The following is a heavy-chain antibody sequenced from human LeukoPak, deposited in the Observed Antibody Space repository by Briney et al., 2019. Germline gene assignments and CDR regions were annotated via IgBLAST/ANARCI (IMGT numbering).Heavy chain of an antibody. V-gene: IGHV4-30-2*01. CDR3: ARGNQHSVTEYFQH. D-gene: IGHD2-15*01. Sequence: SQTLSLTCTVSGGSISSGGYYWSWIRQPPGKGLEWIGYIYQSGSTYYNPSLKSRVTISVDRSKNQFSLKLSSVTAADTAVYYCARGNQHSVTEYFQHWGQGTLVTVSS. CDR1: GGSISSGGYY. CDR2: IYQSGST. J-gene: IGHJ1*01.